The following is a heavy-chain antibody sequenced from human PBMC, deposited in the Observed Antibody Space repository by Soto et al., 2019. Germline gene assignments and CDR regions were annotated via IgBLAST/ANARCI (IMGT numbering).Heavy chain of an antibody. CDR2: INTANGNT. CDR1: GYTFTTYG. J-gene: IGHJ4*02. CDR3: ARDRKPYCAADCYSYYFDY. D-gene: IGHD2-21*02. V-gene: IGHV1-18*01. Sequence: QVQLVQSGAEVKKPGASVKVSCKASGYTFTTYGISWVRQAPGQGLEWMGWINTANGNTNFAQNFQGRVTMTTDTSTTTAYMELRSLRSDDTAVYYCARDRKPYCAADCYSYYFDYWGQGSLVTVSS.